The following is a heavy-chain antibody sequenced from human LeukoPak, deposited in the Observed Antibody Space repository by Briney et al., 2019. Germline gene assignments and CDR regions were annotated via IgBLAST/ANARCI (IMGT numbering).Heavy chain of an antibody. D-gene: IGHD2-15*01. CDR2: INHSGST. V-gene: IGHV4-34*01. Sequence: SETLSLTCAVYGGSFSGYYWSWIRQPPGKGLEWIGEINHSGSTNYNPSLKSRVTISVDTSKNQFSLKLSSVTAADTAVYYCARGVSGQYCSGGSCPITFDYWGQGTLVTVSS. CDR1: GGSFSGYY. CDR3: ARGVSGQYCSGGSCPITFDY. J-gene: IGHJ4*02.